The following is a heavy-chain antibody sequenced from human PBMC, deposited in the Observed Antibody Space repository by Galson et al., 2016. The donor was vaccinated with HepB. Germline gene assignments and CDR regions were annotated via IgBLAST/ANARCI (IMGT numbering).Heavy chain of an antibody. J-gene: IGHJ3*01. CDR2: IDGSGTST. CDR1: GFTFSSYT. CDR3: AKKYYYGTGINRDVLDF. Sequence: SLRLSCAASGFTFSSYTMTWVRQAPGSGLEWVSTIDGSGTSTSYADSAKGRFTVSRGKSENTLYLQMNSLRAEDTALYYCAKKYYYGTGINRDVLDFWGQGTMVTVSS. D-gene: IGHD3-10*01. V-gene: IGHV3-23*01.